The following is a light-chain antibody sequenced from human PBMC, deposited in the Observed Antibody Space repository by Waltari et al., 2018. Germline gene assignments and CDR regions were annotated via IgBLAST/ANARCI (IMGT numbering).Light chain of an antibody. CDR2: KDS. CDR1: ALPKQY. Sequence: SYELTQPPSVPVSPGQTPRITCSGNALPKQYADWYQQKAGQAPVQVIYKDSGRPSEIPERFSGSTSGTTVTLTISGVQAEDEADYYCQSADPTGISWVFGGGTKLTVL. V-gene: IGLV3-25*03. J-gene: IGLJ3*02. CDR3: QSADPTGISWV.